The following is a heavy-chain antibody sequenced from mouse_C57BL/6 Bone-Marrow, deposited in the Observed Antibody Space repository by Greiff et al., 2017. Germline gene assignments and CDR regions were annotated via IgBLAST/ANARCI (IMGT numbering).Heavy chain of an antibody. V-gene: IGHV1-81*01. CDR3: AREDYDPYYFDY. Sequence: VQLQQSGAELARPGASVKLSCKASGYTFTSYGISWVKQRTGQGLEWIGEIYPRSGNTYYNEQFKGKATLTADKSSSTAYMELRSLTSEDSAVYFCAREDYDPYYFDYWGQGTTLTVSS. CDR1: GYTFTSYG. D-gene: IGHD2-4*01. CDR2: IYPRSGNT. J-gene: IGHJ2*01.